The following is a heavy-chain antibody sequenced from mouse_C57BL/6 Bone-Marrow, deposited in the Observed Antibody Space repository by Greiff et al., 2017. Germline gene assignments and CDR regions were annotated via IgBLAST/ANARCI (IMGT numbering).Heavy chain of an antibody. CDR1: GFSFNTYA. D-gene: IGHD1-1*01. CDR2: ITSNSNNYAT. Sequence: EVQLVESGGGLVQPKASLKLSCAASGFSFNTYAMNWVRQAPGKGLEWVARITSNSNNYATYYADSVKDRFTISRADSESMLYLQMNNLKAEDTAMYFCVSSYYDCSSYLDAMDYWGQGTSVTVSS. V-gene: IGHV10-1*01. CDR3: VSSYYDCSSYLDAMDY. J-gene: IGHJ4*01.